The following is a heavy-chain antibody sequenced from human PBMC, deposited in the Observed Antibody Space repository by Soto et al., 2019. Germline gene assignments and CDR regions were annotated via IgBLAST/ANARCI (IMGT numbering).Heavy chain of an antibody. CDR3: ASIAAAGNYYYYYMDV. CDR1: SGSISSSNW. D-gene: IGHD6-13*01. J-gene: IGHJ6*03. CDR2: IYHSGST. Sequence: SETLSLTCGVSSGSISSSNWWSWVRQPPGKGLEWIGEIYHSGSTNYNPSLKSRVTISVDKSKNQFSLKLSSVTAADTAVYYCASIAAAGNYYYYYMDVWGKGTTVTVSS. V-gene: IGHV4-4*02.